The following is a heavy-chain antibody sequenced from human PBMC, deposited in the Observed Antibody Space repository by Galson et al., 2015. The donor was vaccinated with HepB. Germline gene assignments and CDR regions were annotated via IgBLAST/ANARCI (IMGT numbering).Heavy chain of an antibody. CDR2: ISGSGGGT. D-gene: IGHD3-10*01. CDR1: GFTFSTYG. J-gene: IGHJ4*02. Sequence: SLRLSCAASGFTFSTYGMSWVRQAPGKGLEWVSSISGSGGGTYYADSVKGRFTISRDNSKNTLYLQMNSLRVEDTAAYFCAKMRRDLWMGDYWGQGTLITVSS. V-gene: IGHV3-23*01. CDR3: AKMRRDLWMGDY.